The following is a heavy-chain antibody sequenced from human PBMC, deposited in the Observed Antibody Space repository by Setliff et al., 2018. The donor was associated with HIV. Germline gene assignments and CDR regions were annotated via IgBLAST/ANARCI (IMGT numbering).Heavy chain of an antibody. J-gene: IGHJ6*03. D-gene: IGHD3-16*01. CDR1: GFTFSSYC. Sequence: LKISCVASGFTFSSYCMDWFRQAPGKGLEWVSSISYGSTYIYQSDSVRGRFTISRDDAKKSLYLQMNSLGAEDTAVYYCARSGGIGNYHWDVWGKGTTVTVSS. CDR3: ARSGGIGNYHWDV. CDR2: ISYGSTYI. V-gene: IGHV3-21*01.